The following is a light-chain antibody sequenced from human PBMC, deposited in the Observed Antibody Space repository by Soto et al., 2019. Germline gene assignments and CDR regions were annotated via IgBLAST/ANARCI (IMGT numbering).Light chain of an antibody. Sequence: QSVLTQPPSTSGTPGQRVTISCSGSSCNIGSNTVNWYQQLPGTAPKLLIYRNNQRPSGVPDRFSGSKSGTSASLAISGLQSEDEADYYCAAWDGSLKGYVSATGTKLTVL. V-gene: IGLV1-44*01. CDR3: AAWDGSLKGYV. J-gene: IGLJ1*01. CDR2: RNN. CDR1: SCNIGSNT.